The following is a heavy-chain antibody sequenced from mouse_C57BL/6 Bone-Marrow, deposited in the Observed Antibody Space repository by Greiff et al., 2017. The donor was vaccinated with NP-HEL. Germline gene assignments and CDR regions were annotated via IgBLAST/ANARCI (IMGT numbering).Heavy chain of an antibody. D-gene: IGHD2-4*01. J-gene: IGHJ4*01. CDR1: GFTFSDYY. CDR2: ISNGGGST. Sequence: EVQLVESGGGLVQPGGSLKLSCAASGFTFSDYYMYWVRQTPEKRLEWVAYISNGGGSTYYPDTVKGRFTISRDNAKNTLYLQMSRLKSEDTAMYYCARRYDYGYAMDYWGQGTSVTVSS. CDR3: ARRYDYGYAMDY. V-gene: IGHV5-12*01.